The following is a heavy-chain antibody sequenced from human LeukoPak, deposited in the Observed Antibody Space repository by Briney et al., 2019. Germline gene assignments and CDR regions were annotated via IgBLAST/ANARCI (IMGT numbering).Heavy chain of an antibody. CDR3: ARDLSFGSLDF. CDR1: GFIPITHV. Sequence: GGSLRLSCAAPGFIPITHVMHWVCQSPDKGLGWVAGMWYDGSREDYADSVKGRFTISRDMSKNTLNLQMNSLRVEDTAMFYCARDLSFGSLDFRGQGTLVTVSS. J-gene: IGHJ4*02. CDR2: MWYDGSRE. V-gene: IGHV3-33*01. D-gene: IGHD1-26*01.